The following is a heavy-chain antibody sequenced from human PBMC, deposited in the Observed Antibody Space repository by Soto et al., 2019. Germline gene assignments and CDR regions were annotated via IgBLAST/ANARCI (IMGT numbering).Heavy chain of an antibody. CDR3: ARDTIFGTFSGMDV. D-gene: IGHD3-3*01. J-gene: IGHJ6*02. Sequence: SETLSLTCTVSGGSISSGGYYWSWICQHPGKGLEWIGYIYYSGSTYYNPSLKSRVTISVDTSKNQFSLKLSSVTAADTAVYYCARDTIFGTFSGMDVWGQGTTVTVSS. V-gene: IGHV4-31*03. CDR1: GGSISSGGYY. CDR2: IYYSGST.